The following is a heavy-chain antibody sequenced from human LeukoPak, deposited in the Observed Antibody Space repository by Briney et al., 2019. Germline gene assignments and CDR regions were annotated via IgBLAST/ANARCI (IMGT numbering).Heavy chain of an antibody. V-gene: IGHV3-23*01. J-gene: IGHJ4*02. Sequence: GGSLRLSCAAFGFTFSNYAMSWVRQAPGKGLEWVSSISGSGDSTYYADSVKGRFTISRDNSKNTLYLQMNSLRVEDTAVYYCAIGPGGLFHYWGQGTLVTVSS. CDR2: ISGSGDST. D-gene: IGHD4-23*01. CDR3: AIGPGGLFHY. CDR1: GFTFSNYA.